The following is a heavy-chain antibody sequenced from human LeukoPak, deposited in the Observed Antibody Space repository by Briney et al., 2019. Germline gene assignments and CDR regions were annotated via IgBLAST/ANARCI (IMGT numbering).Heavy chain of an antibody. D-gene: IGHD6-13*01. Sequence: GGSLRLSCAASGFTFRTYGMHWVRQAPGKGLEWVAVISYDGSNKYYADSVKGRFTISRDNSKNTLYLQMNSLRAEDTAVYYCAKDLSGIAAAGNKLDYWGQGTLVTVSS. V-gene: IGHV3-30*18. CDR2: ISYDGSNK. CDR1: GFTFRTYG. CDR3: AKDLSGIAAAGNKLDY. J-gene: IGHJ4*02.